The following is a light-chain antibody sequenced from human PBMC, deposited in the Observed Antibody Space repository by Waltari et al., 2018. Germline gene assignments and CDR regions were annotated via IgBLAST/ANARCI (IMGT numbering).Light chain of an antibody. J-gene: IGLJ1*01. Sequence: QSALTQPPSASGSPGQSVTIPCTGTTSGIGAYNFISWYQKHPGKAPKLLIFEVSKRPSGVPDRFSGSKSGITASLTVSGLQAEDEADYYCSSYAGSDNLRVFGTGTTVTVL. CDR1: TSGIGAYNF. CDR2: EVS. V-gene: IGLV2-8*01. CDR3: SSYAGSDNLRV.